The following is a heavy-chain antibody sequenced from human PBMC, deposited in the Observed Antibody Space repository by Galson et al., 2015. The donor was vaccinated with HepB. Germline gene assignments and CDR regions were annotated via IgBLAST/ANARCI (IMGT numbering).Heavy chain of an antibody. CDR3: ARGSPLGAFDI. D-gene: IGHD3-9*01. CDR1: GGTFSSYA. V-gene: IGHV1-2*04. CDR2: INPNSGGT. J-gene: IGHJ4*02. Sequence: SVKVSCKASGGTFSSYAISWVRQAPGQGLEWMGWINPNSGGTNYAQKFQGWVTMTRDTSISTAYMELSRLRSDDTAVYYCARGSPLGAFDIWGQGTLVTVSS.